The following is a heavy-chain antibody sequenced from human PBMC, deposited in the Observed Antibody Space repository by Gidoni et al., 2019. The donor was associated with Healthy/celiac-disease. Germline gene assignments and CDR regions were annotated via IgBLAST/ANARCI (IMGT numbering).Heavy chain of an antibody. V-gene: IGHV3-30*03. CDR3: ADCCASGGYYYYGMDV. CDR1: GFTFSSYG. D-gene: IGHD3-10*01. CDR2: ISYDGSNN. J-gene: IGHJ6*02. Sequence: QVQLVESGGGVVQPGRSLRLSCAASGFTFSSYGMHWVRQAPGKGLEWVAVISYDGSNNYSASSVDRLFTISSNSSKTPLYLQMSSRCAEATALYYCADCCASGGYYYYGMDVWGQGTTVTVSS.